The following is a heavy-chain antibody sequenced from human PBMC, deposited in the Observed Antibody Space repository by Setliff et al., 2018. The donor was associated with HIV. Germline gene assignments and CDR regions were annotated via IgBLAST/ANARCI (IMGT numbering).Heavy chain of an antibody. D-gene: IGHD3-10*01. CDR3: ARGRDYYGSGSYFNGRANSYYFMDV. CDR1: GGSFSGYC. Sequence: TSETLSLTCAVYGGSFSGYCWSWIRQPPGKGLEWTGEINHSGSTNYNQSLKSRVTISVDTSKNQFSLRLSSVTAADTAVYYCARGRDYYGSGSYFNGRANSYYFMDVWGKGTTVTVSS. J-gene: IGHJ6*03. V-gene: IGHV4-34*01. CDR2: INHSGST.